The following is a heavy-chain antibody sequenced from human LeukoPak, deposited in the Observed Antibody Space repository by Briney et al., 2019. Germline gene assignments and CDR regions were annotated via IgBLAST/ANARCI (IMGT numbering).Heavy chain of an antibody. D-gene: IGHD3-22*01. V-gene: IGHV1-8*03. CDR3: ARGRGIYDSSGYSR. Sequence: ASVKVSCKASGYTFTSYDINWVRQAPGQGLEWMGWMNPNSGNTGYAQKFQGRVTITRNTSISTAYMELSSLRSEDTAVYYCARGRGIYDSSGYSRWGQGTLVTVSS. CDR2: MNPNSGNT. CDR1: GYTFTSYD. J-gene: IGHJ4*02.